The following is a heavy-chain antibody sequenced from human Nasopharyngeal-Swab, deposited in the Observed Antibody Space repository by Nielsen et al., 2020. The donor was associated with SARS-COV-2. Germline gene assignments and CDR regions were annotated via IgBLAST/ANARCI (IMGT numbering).Heavy chain of an antibody. J-gene: IGHJ4*02. CDR2: ISGSGGST. V-gene: IGHV3-23*01. Sequence: GESLKISCAASGFTFSSYAMSWVRQAPGKGLEWVSAISGSGGSTYYADSVKGRFTISRDNSKNTLYLQMNSLRAEDTAVYYCAKSGYSYGYSGMPALDYWGQGTLVTVSS. CDR1: GFTFSSYA. CDR3: AKSGYSYGYSGMPALDY. D-gene: IGHD5-18*01.